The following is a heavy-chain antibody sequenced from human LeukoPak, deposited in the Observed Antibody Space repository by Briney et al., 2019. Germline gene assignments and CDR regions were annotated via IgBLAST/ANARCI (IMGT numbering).Heavy chain of an antibody. Sequence: PGGSLRLSCAASGFTFSSYSMNWVRQAPGKGLEWVSAISGAGASTYYADSVKGRFTISRDNSKNTLYLQMSSLRAEDTAIYYCARVSQTYCGQGTLVTVSS. CDR2: ISGAGAST. CDR1: GFTFSSYS. J-gene: IGHJ4*02. V-gene: IGHV3-23*01. CDR3: ARVSQTY.